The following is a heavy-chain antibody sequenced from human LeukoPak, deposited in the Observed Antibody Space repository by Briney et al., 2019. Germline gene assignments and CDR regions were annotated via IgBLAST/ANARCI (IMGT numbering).Heavy chain of an antibody. Sequence: ASVKVSCTASAYTFTTYDINWVRQAPGQGLEWLGWMNPNSGNRGHAKKFQGRVTMTSNTSISTAYMELNSLRSEDTAVYYCARASTSWYTGDRYYFDYWGQGTLVTVSS. CDR2: MNPNSGNR. CDR1: AYTFTTYD. V-gene: IGHV1-8*01. CDR3: ARASTSWYTGDRYYFDY. J-gene: IGHJ4*02. D-gene: IGHD6-13*01.